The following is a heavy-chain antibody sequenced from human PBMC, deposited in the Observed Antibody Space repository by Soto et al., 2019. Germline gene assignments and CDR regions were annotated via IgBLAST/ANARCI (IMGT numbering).Heavy chain of an antibody. Sequence: EVQLLESGGGLVQAGGSLRLSCAASGFVFSTYAMTWVRQAPGKGPEWVSSIDGSGDTTYYADSVQGRFIISRDNSKSALYLQMESLTSEDTATYYCAMTTLTTYKSDSWGQGTLVAVSS. CDR2: IDGSGDTT. CDR3: AMTTLTTYKSDS. V-gene: IGHV3-23*01. CDR1: GFVFSTYA. J-gene: IGHJ5*01. D-gene: IGHD4-17*01.